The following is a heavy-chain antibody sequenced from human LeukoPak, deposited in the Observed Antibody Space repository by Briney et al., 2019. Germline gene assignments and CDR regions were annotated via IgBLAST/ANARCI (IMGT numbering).Heavy chain of an antibody. J-gene: IGHJ3*02. CDR2: IYHSGSA. CDR3: ARADRGYDAFDI. D-gene: IGHD6-25*01. CDR1: GGSISSGGYY. V-gene: IGHV4-30-2*01. Sequence: SQTLSLTCTVSGGSISSGGYYWSWIRQPPGKGLEWIGYIYHSGSAYYNPSLKSRVTISVDRSKNQFSLKLSSVTAADTAVYYCARADRGYDAFDIWGQGTMVTVSS.